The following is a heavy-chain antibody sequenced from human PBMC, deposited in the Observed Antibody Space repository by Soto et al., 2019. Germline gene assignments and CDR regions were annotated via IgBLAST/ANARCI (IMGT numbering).Heavy chain of an antibody. J-gene: IGHJ6*02. CDR1: GYSFTSYW. CDR3: ASIHTRRGDSGSFKLDYYYGMDV. D-gene: IGHD1-26*01. Sequence: PGESLKISCKGSGYSFTSYWISWVRQMPGKGLEWMGRIDPSDSYTNYSPSFQGHVTTSADKSISTAYLQWSSLKASDTAMYYCASIHTRRGDSGSFKLDYYYGMDVWGQGTTVTSP. V-gene: IGHV5-10-1*01. CDR2: IDPSDSYT.